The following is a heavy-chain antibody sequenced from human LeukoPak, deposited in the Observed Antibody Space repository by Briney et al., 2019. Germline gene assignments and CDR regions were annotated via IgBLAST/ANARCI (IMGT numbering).Heavy chain of an antibody. D-gene: IGHD5-24*01. CDR1: GYTFTNYY. CDR3: ARDHGDAAFDI. CDR2: INSNRGGT. J-gene: IGHJ3*02. Sequence: ASVKVSCKASGYTFTNYYIHWVRQAPGQGLEWMGWINSNRGGTNYAQKFQGRVTMTRDTSISTAYMELRSVRSDDTAVYYCARDHGDAAFDIWGPGTMVT. V-gene: IGHV1-2*02.